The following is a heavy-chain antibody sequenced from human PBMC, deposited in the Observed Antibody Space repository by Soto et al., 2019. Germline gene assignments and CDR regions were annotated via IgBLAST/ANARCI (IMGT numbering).Heavy chain of an antibody. J-gene: IGHJ4*02. Sequence: QVQLQQSGPGLVKPSQTLSLTCAISGDSVSSNSAAWNWIRQSPSRGLEWLGRTYYRSKWYNNYAVSVKSRIAINPDTSKKQFSLQLNSVTAEDTAMYYCARDRAEYCSGGNGHLDYWGRGTMVTVSS. CDR1: GDSVSSNSAA. D-gene: IGHD2-15*01. CDR3: ARDRAEYCSGGNGHLDY. CDR2: TYYRSKWYN. V-gene: IGHV6-1*01.